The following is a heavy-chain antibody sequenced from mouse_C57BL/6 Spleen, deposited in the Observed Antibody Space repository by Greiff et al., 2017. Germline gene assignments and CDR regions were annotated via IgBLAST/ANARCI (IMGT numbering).Heavy chain of an antibody. Sequence: EVKLMESGGGLVKPGGSLKLSCAASGFTFSDYGMHWVRQAPEKGLEWVAYISSGSSTIYYADTVKGRFTISRDNAKNTLFLQMTSLRSEDTAMYYCARGAVVATSNFDYWGQGTTLTVSS. CDR3: ARGAVVATSNFDY. V-gene: IGHV5-17*01. CDR1: GFTFSDYG. J-gene: IGHJ2*01. CDR2: ISSGSSTI. D-gene: IGHD1-1*01.